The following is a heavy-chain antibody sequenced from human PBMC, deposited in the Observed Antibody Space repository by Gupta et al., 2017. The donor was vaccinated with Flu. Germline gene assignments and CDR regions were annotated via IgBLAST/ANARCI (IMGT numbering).Heavy chain of an antibody. Sequence: GLEWMGWINPNSGSTNYAQKFQGRVTMTRDTSISTAYMELSRRSSDDTALYYCARDPQQQTIRYYDGTNWFDPWGQGTLVTVSS. J-gene: IGHJ5*02. V-gene: IGHV1-2*02. CDR2: INPNSGST. CDR3: ARDPQQQTIRYYDGTNWFDP. D-gene: IGHD3-3*01.